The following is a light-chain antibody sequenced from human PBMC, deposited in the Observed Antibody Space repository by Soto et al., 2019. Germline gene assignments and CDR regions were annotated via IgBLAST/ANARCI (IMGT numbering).Light chain of an antibody. V-gene: IGKV1-5*03. J-gene: IGKJ2*01. CDR2: KTS. Sequence: DVEMTQSHSTLPTSIGVRVTINCRASQNVSNWLAWYQQKPGKAPKLLIYKTSRLESGVPSRFSASGSGTDFSLTINSLQSDDFATYFCQQYSKESTFGQGTKLEIK. CDR3: QQYSKEST. CDR1: QNVSNW.